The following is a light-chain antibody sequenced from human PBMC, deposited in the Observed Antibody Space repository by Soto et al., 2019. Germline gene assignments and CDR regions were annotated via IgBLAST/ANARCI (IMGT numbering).Light chain of an antibody. V-gene: IGKV1-27*01. J-gene: IGKJ1*01. CDR3: QKYNSAPT. CDR1: QGISNY. CDR2: AAS. Sequence: DIQMTQSPSSLSASVGDRVTITCRASQGISNYLAWYQQKPGKVPKLLIYAASTLQSGVPSRFSGSGSGTDFTLTISSLQPEDVATYYCQKYNSAPTFGQVTKVAIK.